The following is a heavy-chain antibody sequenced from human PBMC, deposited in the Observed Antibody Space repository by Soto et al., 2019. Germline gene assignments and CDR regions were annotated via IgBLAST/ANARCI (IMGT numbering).Heavy chain of an antibody. CDR2: ITFSGNTV. CDR3: ARVSWREKYGMDV. V-gene: IGHV3-11*01. CDR1: GFTFSDSY. Sequence: PGGSLRLSCAASGFTFSDSYMSWIRQAPWKGLEWISYITFSGNTVYYADSLKGRFTISRDNAKNSLYLQMNRLRAEDTAVYYCARVSWREKYGMDVWGQGTTVTVSS. J-gene: IGHJ6*02.